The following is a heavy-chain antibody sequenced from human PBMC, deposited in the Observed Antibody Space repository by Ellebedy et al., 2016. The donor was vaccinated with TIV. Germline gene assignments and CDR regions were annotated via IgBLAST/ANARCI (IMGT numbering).Heavy chain of an antibody. CDR2: ISYDGSNQ. Sequence: GESLKISCAASGFIFSDYVMHWVRQTPGKGLEWVAIISYDGSNQWYPDSVKGRFTISRDNAGNSLYLQMNSLGAEDTAVYYCARAIYGASYLWGRGTLVTVSS. D-gene: IGHD4-17*01. V-gene: IGHV3-30-3*01. J-gene: IGHJ2*01. CDR3: ARAIYGASYL. CDR1: GFIFSDYV.